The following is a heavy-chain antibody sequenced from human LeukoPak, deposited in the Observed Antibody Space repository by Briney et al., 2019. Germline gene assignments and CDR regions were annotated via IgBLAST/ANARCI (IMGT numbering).Heavy chain of an antibody. V-gene: IGHV1-8*01. CDR3: ARCSWYSSFAD. J-gene: IGHJ4*02. CDR2: MNPNSGNT. CDR1: GYTFTSYD. Sequence: APVKVSCKASGYTFTSYDINWVRQATGQGLEWMGWMNPNSGNTGYAQKFQGRVTMIRNTSISTAYMELSSLRSEDTAVYYCARCSWYSSFADWGQGTLVPVSS. D-gene: IGHD6-19*01.